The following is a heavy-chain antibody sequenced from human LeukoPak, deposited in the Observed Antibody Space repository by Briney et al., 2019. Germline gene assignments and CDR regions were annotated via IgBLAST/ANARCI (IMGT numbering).Heavy chain of an antibody. CDR1: GFTFSRYW. D-gene: IGHD3-10*02. Sequence: GGSLRLSCAASGFTFSRYWMTWVRQAPGKGLEWVANIKHDGAEKHYVDSVKGRFTISRDNAKNSLYLQMNSLRAEDTAVYYCAELGITMIGGVWGKGTTVTISS. CDR3: AELGITMIGGV. J-gene: IGHJ6*04. CDR2: IKHDGAEK. V-gene: IGHV3-7*01.